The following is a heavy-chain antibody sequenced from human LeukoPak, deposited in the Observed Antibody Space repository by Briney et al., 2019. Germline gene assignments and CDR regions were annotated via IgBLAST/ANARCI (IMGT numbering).Heavy chain of an antibody. D-gene: IGHD3-10*01. Sequence: ASLKVSCKASGYTFTGYYMHWVRQAPGQGLEWMGWINPNSGGTNYAQKFQGRVTMTRDTSISTAYMELSRLRSDDTAVYYCARATMVRGVILFLAIDYWGQGTLVTVSS. V-gene: IGHV1-2*02. CDR3: ARATMVRGVILFLAIDY. CDR1: GYTFTGYY. J-gene: IGHJ4*02. CDR2: INPNSGGT.